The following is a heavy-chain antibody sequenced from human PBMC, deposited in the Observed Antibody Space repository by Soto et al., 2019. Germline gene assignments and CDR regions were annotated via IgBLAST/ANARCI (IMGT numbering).Heavy chain of an antibody. V-gene: IGHV3-13*01. Sequence: GSLRLSYTASGFTFSSYDMHWVRQATGKGLEWVSAIGRADDTYYPDSVKGRFTISRDNAKNSPYLQMDSLRAEDTAVYYCARDVDGINDFDHWGQGTLVTVSS. CDR3: ARDVDGINDFDH. D-gene: IGHD1-1*01. CDR1: GFTFSSYD. J-gene: IGHJ4*02. CDR2: IGRADDT.